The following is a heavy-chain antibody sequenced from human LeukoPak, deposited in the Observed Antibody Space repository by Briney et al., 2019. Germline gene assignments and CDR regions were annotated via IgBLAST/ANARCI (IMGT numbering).Heavy chain of an antibody. V-gene: IGHV1-46*03. CDR3: ARAFTTPYNWFDP. CDR2: INSSGGRT. Sequence: ASVKVSCKASGYTFTSYYMHWVRQAPGQGLEWMGIINSSGGRTSYAQKFQGRVTMTRDMSTSTVYMELRSLRSEDTAVYYCARAFTTPYNWFDPWGQGTLVTVSS. CDR1: GYTFTSYY. J-gene: IGHJ5*02. D-gene: IGHD3-22*01.